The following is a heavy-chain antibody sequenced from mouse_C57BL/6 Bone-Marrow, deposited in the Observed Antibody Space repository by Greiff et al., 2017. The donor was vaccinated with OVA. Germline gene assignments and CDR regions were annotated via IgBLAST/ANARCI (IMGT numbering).Heavy chain of an antibody. CDR1: GYTFTSYW. CDR3: ARRYYGGSYWYFDV. Sequence: QVQLQQSGAELVKPGASVKMSCKASGYTFTSYWITWVKQRPGQGLEWIGDIYPGSGSTNYNEKFKSKATLTVDTPSSTAYMQLSSLTSEDSAVYYCARRYYGGSYWYFDVWGTGTTVTVSS. J-gene: IGHJ1*03. CDR2: IYPGSGST. V-gene: IGHV1-55*01. D-gene: IGHD1-1*01.